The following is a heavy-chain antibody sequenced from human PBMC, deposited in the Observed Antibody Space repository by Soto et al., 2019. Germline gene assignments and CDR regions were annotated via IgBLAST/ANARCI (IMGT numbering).Heavy chain of an antibody. V-gene: IGHV3-30*19. J-gene: IGHJ4*02. CDR1: GFTFRSFV. CDR3: ARWGTTGGLDV. Sequence: QVQLVESGGGVVQPGTSLRLSCVGSGFTFRSFVIHWVRQAPGRGLEWVALTSYDGTNKYFGDSVKGRFTISRDNSRNTVDLQMDSLRLEDTALIYCARWGTTGGLDVWGQGTLVSVSS. CDR2: TSYDGTNK. D-gene: IGHD3-16*01.